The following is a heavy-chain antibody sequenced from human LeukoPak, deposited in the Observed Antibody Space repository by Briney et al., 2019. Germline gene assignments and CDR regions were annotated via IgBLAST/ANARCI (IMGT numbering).Heavy chain of an antibody. CDR2: ISAYNGNT. J-gene: IGHJ4*02. V-gene: IGHV1-18*01. Sequence: ASVKVSCKASGYTFTSYGISWVRQAPGQGLEWMGWISAYNGNTNYAQKLQGRVTMTTDTSTSTAYMELRSLRSDDTAVYYCARVQPSYDFWSGYYGLFDYRGQGTLVTVSS. CDR1: GYTFTSYG. CDR3: ARVQPSYDFWSGYYGLFDY. D-gene: IGHD3-3*01.